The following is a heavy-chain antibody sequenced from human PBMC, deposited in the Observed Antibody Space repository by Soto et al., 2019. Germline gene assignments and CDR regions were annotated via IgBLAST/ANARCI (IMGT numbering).Heavy chain of an antibody. CDR2: IIPILGIA. CDR1: GGTFSSYT. CDR3: AREEGYGGYYYYGMDV. Sequence: SVKVSCKASGGTFSSYTISWVRQAPGQGLEWMGRIIPILGIANYAQKFQGRVTITADKSTSTAYMELSSLRSEDTAVYYCAREEGYGGYYYYGMDVWGQGTTVTVSS. D-gene: IGHD5-12*01. J-gene: IGHJ6*02. V-gene: IGHV1-69*04.